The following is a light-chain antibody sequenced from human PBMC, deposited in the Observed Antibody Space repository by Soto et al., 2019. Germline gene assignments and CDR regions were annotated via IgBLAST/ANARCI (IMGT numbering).Light chain of an antibody. CDR1: QSVGSK. V-gene: IGKV3-11*01. CDR2: DAS. CDR3: QQRSNWPPLT. J-gene: IGKJ4*01. Sequence: PVERATLSCRASQSVGSKLAWYQQRPGQAPRLLIYDASNRASGIPARFAGSGSGTDFTLTISSLEPEDSAIYYCQQRSNWPPLTFGGGTKVDIK.